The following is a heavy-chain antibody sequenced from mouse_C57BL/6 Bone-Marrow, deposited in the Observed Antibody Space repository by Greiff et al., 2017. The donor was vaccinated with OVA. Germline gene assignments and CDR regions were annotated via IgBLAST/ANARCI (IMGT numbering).Heavy chain of an antibody. CDR1: GFNIKDYY. J-gene: IGHJ4*01. CDR2: IDPEDGDT. CDR3: TEVVPYAMDY. V-gene: IGHV14-1*01. D-gene: IGHD1-1*01. Sequence: EVQLMESGAELVRPGASVKLSCTASGFNIKDYYMHWVKQRPEQGLEWIGRIDPEDGDTDYEPTFQGKATMTADTSSNTAYLQLSSLTSEDTAVYYCTEVVPYAMDYWGQGTSVTVSS.